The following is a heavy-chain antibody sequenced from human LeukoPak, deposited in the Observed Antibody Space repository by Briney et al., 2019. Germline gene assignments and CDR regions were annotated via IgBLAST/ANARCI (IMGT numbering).Heavy chain of an antibody. D-gene: IGHD5-24*01. CDR2: IIPIFGIA. CDR1: GGTFSSYA. Sequence: ASVKVSCKASGGTFSSYAISWVRQAPGQGLERMGRIIPIFGIANYAQKFQGRVTITADKSTSTAYMELSSLRSEDTAVYYCARDRDGYNTYDYWGQGTLVTVSS. CDR3: ARDRDGYNTYDY. J-gene: IGHJ4*02. V-gene: IGHV1-69*04.